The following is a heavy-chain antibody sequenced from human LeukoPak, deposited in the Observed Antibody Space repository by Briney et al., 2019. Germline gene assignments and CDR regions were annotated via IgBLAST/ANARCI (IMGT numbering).Heavy chain of an antibody. Sequence: SETLSLTCAVYGGSFSGYYWSWIRQPPGKGLEWIGEINHSGSTNYNPSLKSRVTISVDTSKNQFSLKLTSVTAADTAVYFCARGYCGGNCYSYYYSYGMDVWGQGTTVTVSS. D-gene: IGHD2-21*02. CDR2: INHSGST. V-gene: IGHV4-34*01. CDR3: ARGYCGGNCYSYYYSYGMDV. J-gene: IGHJ6*02. CDR1: GGSFSGYY.